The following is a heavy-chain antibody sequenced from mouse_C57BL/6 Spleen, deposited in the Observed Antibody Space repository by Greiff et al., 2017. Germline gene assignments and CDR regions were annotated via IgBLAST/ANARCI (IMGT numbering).Heavy chain of an antibody. CDR1: GYTFTDYN. Sequence: EVQLQQSGPELVKPGASVKMSCKASGYTFTDYNMHWVKQSHGKSLEWIGYINPNNGGTSYNQKFKGKATLTVNKSSSTAYMELRSLTSEDSAVYYCARVYYYGSSYGYYAMDYWGQGTSVTVSS. V-gene: IGHV1-22*01. CDR2: INPNNGGT. D-gene: IGHD1-1*01. J-gene: IGHJ4*01. CDR3: ARVYYYGSSYGYYAMDY.